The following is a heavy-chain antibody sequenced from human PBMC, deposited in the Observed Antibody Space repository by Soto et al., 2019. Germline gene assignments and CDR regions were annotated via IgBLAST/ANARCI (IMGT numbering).Heavy chain of an antibody. CDR1: GFTVSSHY. CDR3: ARETGVQFDY. J-gene: IGHJ4*02. Sequence: EVQLVESGGGLIQTGGSLRLSCAASGFTVSSHYMSWVRQAPGKGLEWVSVIYSGGSRYYADSVKVRFTISRDNSKYTLYLQMNSLRAEDTAVYYCARETGVQFDYWVQGTLVTVSS. D-gene: IGHD1-1*01. CDR2: IYSGGSR. V-gene: IGHV3-53*01.